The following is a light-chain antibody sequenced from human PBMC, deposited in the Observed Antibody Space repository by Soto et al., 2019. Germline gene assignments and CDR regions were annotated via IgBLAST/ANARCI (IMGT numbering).Light chain of an antibody. V-gene: IGLV4-69*01. CDR3: QTWGTGIGV. CDR1: SGHSSHA. J-gene: IGLJ3*02. Sequence: QSVLTQSPSASASLGASVKLTCTLSSGHSSHAIAWHQQQPEKGPRYLMKLNSDGSHSKGDGIPDRFSGSTSGAERYLTISSLQSEDEADYYCQTWGTGIGVFGGGTKLTVL. CDR2: LNSDGSH.